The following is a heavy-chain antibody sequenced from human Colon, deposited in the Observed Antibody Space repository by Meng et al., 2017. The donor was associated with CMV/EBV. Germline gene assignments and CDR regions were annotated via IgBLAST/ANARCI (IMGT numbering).Heavy chain of an antibody. V-gene: IGHV3-9*01. CDR2: ISWNSGSI. CDR1: GFTFDDYA. J-gene: IGHJ2*01. CDR3: AKVVGTTVTTEDGWYFDL. Sequence: GGSLRLSCAASGFTFDDYAMHWARQAPGKGLEWVSGISWNSGSIGYADSVKGRFTISRDNAKNSLYLQMNSLRAEDTALYYCAKVVGTTVTTEDGWYFDLWGRGTLVTVSS. D-gene: IGHD4-17*01.